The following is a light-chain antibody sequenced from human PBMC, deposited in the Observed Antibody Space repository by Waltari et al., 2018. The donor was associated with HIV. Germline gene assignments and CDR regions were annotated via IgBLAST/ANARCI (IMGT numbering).Light chain of an antibody. CDR2: GVT. J-gene: IGLJ2*01. CDR3: NSYSSDDTVV. CDR1: NRNLGFFHL. Sequence: QSALTQPASVSGSPGQSLTIPCTGTNRNLGFFHLVSWYQQYPCKAPQLIIYGVTTRPPGVSNRFSGSKSGNTASLTISGLQTDDEAEYYCNSYSSDDTVVFGGGTKVTVL. V-gene: IGLV2-14*01.